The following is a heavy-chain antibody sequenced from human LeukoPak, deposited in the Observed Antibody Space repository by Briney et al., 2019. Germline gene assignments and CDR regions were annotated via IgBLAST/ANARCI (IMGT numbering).Heavy chain of an antibody. CDR1: GYTFTSYA. J-gene: IGHJ3*02. D-gene: IGHD2-2*02. V-gene: IGHV1-18*01. CDR2: ISPYNGKT. CDR3: AQCSSSSCYSAFDI. Sequence: ASVKVSCTASGYTFTSYAISCVRQAPGQGLEWMGCISPYNGKTDYERKFQGRVTMTTDTSTRTAYMELRSLRSDDTAVYYCAQCSSSSCYSAFDIWGQGTVVTVSS.